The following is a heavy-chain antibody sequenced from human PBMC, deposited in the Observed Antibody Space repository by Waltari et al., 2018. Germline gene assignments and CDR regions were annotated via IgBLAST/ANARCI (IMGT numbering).Heavy chain of an antibody. J-gene: IGHJ3*02. CDR1: GYTFTGYY. Sequence: QVQLVQSGAEVKKPGASVKVSYKASGYTFTGYYMHWVRQAPGQGLEWMGWINPNSGGTNYAQKFQGRVTMTRDTSISTAYMELSRLRSDDTAVYYCARGEALGYCSSTSCLHDAFDIWGQGTMVTVSS. V-gene: IGHV1-2*02. D-gene: IGHD2-2*01. CDR3: ARGEALGYCSSTSCLHDAFDI. CDR2: INPNSGGT.